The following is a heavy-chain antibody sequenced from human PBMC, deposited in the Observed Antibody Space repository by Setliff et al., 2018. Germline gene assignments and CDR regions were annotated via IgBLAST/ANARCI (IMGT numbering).Heavy chain of an antibody. V-gene: IGHV3-23*01. CDR2: INSGGSST. Sequence: PGGSLRLSCAASGFTFSSSSMTWVRQAPGKGLEWVSAINSGGSSTYYADSVKGRFTISRDNSKNTLYLQMSSLRAEDTAVYYCAKYVKKFAHFDYWGQGTLVTVSS. CDR1: GFTFSSSS. J-gene: IGHJ4*02. CDR3: AKYVKKFAHFDY. D-gene: IGHD3-16*01.